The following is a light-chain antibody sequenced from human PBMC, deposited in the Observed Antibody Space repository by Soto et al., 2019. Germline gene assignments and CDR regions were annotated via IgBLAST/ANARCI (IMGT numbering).Light chain of an antibody. CDR2: DAS. Sequence: EVVLTQSPATLSLSPGERATLSCRASESIGKFLAWYRQIPGQAPRRLIYDASNRATGIPDRFSGGGSGTDFTLTISSLEPEDFALYYCQQRSNMPPTFGQGTRLEI. CDR3: QQRSNMPPT. CDR1: ESIGKF. J-gene: IGKJ5*01. V-gene: IGKV3-11*01.